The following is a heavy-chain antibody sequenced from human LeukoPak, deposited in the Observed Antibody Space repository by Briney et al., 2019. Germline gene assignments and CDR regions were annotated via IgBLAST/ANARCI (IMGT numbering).Heavy chain of an antibody. CDR2: IYNGGTT. V-gene: IGHV4-59*01. Sequence: SETLSLTCSVSGGSLSTYSWTWVRQSPGKRLEWIGSIYNGGTTNYNPSLKSRATISPHTAKNQFSLRLRSVTAADTAIYYCARDTTVASGMQYWGEGTLVSVS. J-gene: IGHJ4*02. CDR1: GGSLSTYS. D-gene: IGHD5-12*01. CDR3: ARDTTVASGMQY.